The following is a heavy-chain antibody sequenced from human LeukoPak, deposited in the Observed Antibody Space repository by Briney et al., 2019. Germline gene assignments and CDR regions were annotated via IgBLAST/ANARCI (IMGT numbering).Heavy chain of an antibody. CDR1: GYTFTDYY. D-gene: IGHD6-13*01. CDR2: VDPEDGET. V-gene: IGHV1-69-2*01. CDR3: ARMWSTATSGWNWFDP. Sequence: GASVKVSCKASGYTFTDYYMHWVQQAPGKGLEWMGRVDPEDGETIYAEKFQGRVTITADTSTDTAYMELSSLRSDDTAMYYCARMWSTATSGWNWFDPWGQGTLVTVSS. J-gene: IGHJ5*02.